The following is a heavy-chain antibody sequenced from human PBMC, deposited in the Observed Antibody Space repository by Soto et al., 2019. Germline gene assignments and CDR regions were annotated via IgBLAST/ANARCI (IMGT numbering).Heavy chain of an antibody. V-gene: IGHV4-39*01. J-gene: IGHJ5*02. CDR1: GGSISSSHYY. Sequence: QLQLQESGPGLVKPSETLSLTCTVSGGSISSSHYYWGWIRQPPGKGLGWIGSIYYTGSTHYNPSLNSRVTISVDTSKNQFSLKLSSVTAADTAAFYCARHGLSGYYIPSWFDPWGQGTLVTVSS. CDR2: IYYTGST. D-gene: IGHD3-22*01. CDR3: ARHGLSGYYIPSWFDP.